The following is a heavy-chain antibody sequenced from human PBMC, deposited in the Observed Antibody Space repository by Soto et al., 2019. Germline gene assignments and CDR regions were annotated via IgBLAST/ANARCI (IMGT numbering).Heavy chain of an antibody. CDR2: INPGNGDT. Sequence: ASVKVSCKTSGYSFTRYGLHWVRQAPGQRLEWMGWINPGNGDTKYSQKFQGRVTITRDTSATTAYMELSSLRSEDSAVFYCARTDCSSTSCYNYYYCGMDVWGQGTTVTVS. CDR3: ARTDCSSTSCYNYYYCGMDV. J-gene: IGHJ6*02. CDR1: GYSFTRYG. V-gene: IGHV1-3*01. D-gene: IGHD2-2*01.